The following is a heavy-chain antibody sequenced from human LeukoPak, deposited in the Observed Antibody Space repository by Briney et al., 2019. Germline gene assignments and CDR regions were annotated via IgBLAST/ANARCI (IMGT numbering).Heavy chain of an antibody. Sequence: GRSLRLSCAASGFIFRNYGMHWVRQAPGKGLGWVAAISDDGNNVYYADSVKGRFTISRDDSRNTLYLQMNSLSAEDTALYYCLKDRASSWTFDYWGQGTLVTVSS. V-gene: IGHV3-30*18. D-gene: IGHD6-13*01. CDR1: GFIFRNYG. CDR3: LKDRASSWTFDY. J-gene: IGHJ4*02. CDR2: ISDDGNNV.